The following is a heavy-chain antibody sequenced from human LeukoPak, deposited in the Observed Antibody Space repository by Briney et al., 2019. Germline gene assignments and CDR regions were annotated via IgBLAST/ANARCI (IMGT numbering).Heavy chain of an antibody. CDR2: INHSGST. D-gene: IGHD3-22*01. CDR1: GGSFSGYY. J-gene: IGHJ3*02. CDR3: ARVQRRYYYDSSGYYYGMNAFDI. Sequence: SETLSLTCAVYGGSFSGYYWSWIRQPPGKGLEWIGEINHSGSTNYNPSLKSRVTISVDTSKNQFSLKLSSVTAADTAVYYCARVQRRYYYDSSGYYYGMNAFDIWGQGTMVTVSS. V-gene: IGHV4-34*01.